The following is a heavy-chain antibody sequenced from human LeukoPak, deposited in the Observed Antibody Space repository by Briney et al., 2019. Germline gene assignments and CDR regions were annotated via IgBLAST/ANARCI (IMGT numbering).Heavy chain of an antibody. V-gene: IGHV4-4*07. CDR3: ARHPYYYDSSGRYFDY. CDR2: IYTSGST. D-gene: IGHD3-22*01. Sequence: PSETLSLTCTVSGGSISSYYWSWIRQPAGKGLEWIGRIYTSGSTNYNPSLKSRVTISVDTSKNQFSLKLSSVTAADTAVYYCARHPYYYDSSGRYFDYWGQGTLVTVSS. CDR1: GGSISSYY. J-gene: IGHJ4*02.